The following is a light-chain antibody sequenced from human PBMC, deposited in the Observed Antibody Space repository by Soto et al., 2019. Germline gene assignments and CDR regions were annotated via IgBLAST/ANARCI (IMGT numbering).Light chain of an antibody. CDR2: EVS. CDR1: SSDVGSYNL. V-gene: IGLV2-23*02. Sequence: QSVLPQPASVSGSPGQSITISCTGTSSDVGSYNLVSWYQQHPGKAPKLMIYEVSKRPSGVSNRFSGSKSGNTASLTISGLQAEDEAAYYCCSYAASSTFYVFGTVTKVTVL. CDR3: CSYAASSTFYV. J-gene: IGLJ1*01.